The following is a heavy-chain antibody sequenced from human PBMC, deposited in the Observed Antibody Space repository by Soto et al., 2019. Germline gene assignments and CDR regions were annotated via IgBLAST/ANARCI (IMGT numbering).Heavy chain of an antibody. D-gene: IGHD6-13*01. Sequence: QVHLVESGGGVVQAGRSLRLSCAASGFSFSAYSMHWVRQAPGKGLEWEAVISSDGSKTYYAGSLKGRFTVSRDNSKNILYLQMNSLRAEDTAVYYCARAGQQVAVFDYWGQGTEVTVSS. CDR1: GFSFSAYS. CDR3: ARAGQQVAVFDY. V-gene: IGHV3-30-3*01. J-gene: IGHJ4*02. CDR2: ISSDGSKT.